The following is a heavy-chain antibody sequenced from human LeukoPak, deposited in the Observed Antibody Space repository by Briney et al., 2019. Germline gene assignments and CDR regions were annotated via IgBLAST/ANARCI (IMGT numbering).Heavy chain of an antibody. CDR2: IYYSGST. J-gene: IGHJ3*02. D-gene: IGHD3-22*01. CDR1: GGSISSYY. Sequence: SETLSLTCTDSGGSISSYYWSWIRQPPGKGLEWIGHIYYSGSTNYNPSLKSRVTISVDTSKNQFSLKLSSVTAADTAVYFCARGPYSYDSSGAFDIWGQGTMVTVSS. V-gene: IGHV4-59*08. CDR3: ARGPYSYDSSGAFDI.